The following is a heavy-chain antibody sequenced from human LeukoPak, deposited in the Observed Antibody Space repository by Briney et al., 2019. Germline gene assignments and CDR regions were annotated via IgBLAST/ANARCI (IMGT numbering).Heavy chain of an antibody. CDR2: ISSSSSYI. J-gene: IGHJ4*02. CDR3: AREGYYYDSSGQGGFDY. D-gene: IGHD3-22*01. Sequence: GGALRLSCAASGFTFSSYSMNWVRQAPGKGLEWVSSISSSSSYIYYADSVKGRFTISRDNAKNSLYLQMNSLRAEDTAVYYCAREGYYYDSSGQGGFDYWGQGTLVTVSS. CDR1: GFTFSSYS. V-gene: IGHV3-21*01.